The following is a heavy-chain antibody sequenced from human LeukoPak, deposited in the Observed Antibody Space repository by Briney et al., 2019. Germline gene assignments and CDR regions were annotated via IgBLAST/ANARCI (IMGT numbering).Heavy chain of an antibody. D-gene: IGHD3-22*01. CDR3: AIHSNYYDSSGYYYRVY. CDR1: GFTFSSYW. Sequence: PGGSLRPSCAASGFTFSSYWMHWVRQAPGKGLVWVSRINSDGSSTSYADSVKGRFTISRDNAKNTLYLQMNSLRAEDTAVYYCAIHSNYYDSSGYYYRVYWGQGTLVTVSS. CDR2: INSDGSST. V-gene: IGHV3-74*01. J-gene: IGHJ4*02.